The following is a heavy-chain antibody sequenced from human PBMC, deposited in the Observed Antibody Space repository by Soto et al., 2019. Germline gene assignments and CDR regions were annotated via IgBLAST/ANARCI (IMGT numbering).Heavy chain of an antibody. CDR1: GYTFTSYG. J-gene: IGHJ5*02. CDR2: ISAYNGNT. D-gene: IGHD2-2*01. CDR3: ARDPPEYQLLFGSDDWFDP. V-gene: IGHV1-18*01. Sequence: QVQLVQSGAEVKKPGASVKVSCKASGYTFTSYGISWVRQAPGQGLEWMGWISAYNGNTNYAQKRHGRVTRTAATSTSTAYMELRSLRSDDTAVYYCARDPPEYQLLFGSDDWFDPWGQGTLVTVSS.